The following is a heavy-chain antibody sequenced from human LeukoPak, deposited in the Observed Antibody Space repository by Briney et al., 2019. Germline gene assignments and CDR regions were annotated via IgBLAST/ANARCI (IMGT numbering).Heavy chain of an antibody. CDR3: ARTAGIAAAGTRGVNWFDP. CDR2: IYYSGST. D-gene: IGHD6-13*01. Sequence: PSQTLSLTCTVSGGSISSGGYYWSWIRQHPGKGLEWIGYIYYSGSTYYNPSLKSRVTISVDTSKNQFSLKLSSVTAADTAVYYCARTAGIAAAGTRGVNWFDPWGQGTLVTVSS. V-gene: IGHV4-31*03. J-gene: IGHJ5*02. CDR1: GGSISSGGYY.